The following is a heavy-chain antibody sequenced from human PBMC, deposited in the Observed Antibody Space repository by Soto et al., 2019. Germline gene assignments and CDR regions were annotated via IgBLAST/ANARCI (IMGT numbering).Heavy chain of an antibody. V-gene: IGHV3-23*01. J-gene: IGHJ4*02. D-gene: IGHD2-15*01. Sequence: HPGGSLRLSCAASGFSFGSYAMSWVRQAPGKGLEWVSAISGSGGSTYYADSVKGRFTISRDNSKNTLYLQMNSLRAEDTAVYYCAKVGGYCSGGSCLLGWWGAETNFDYWRQGTLVTVSS. CDR1: GFSFGSYA. CDR2: ISGSGGST. CDR3: AKVGGYCSGGSCLLGWWGAETNFDY.